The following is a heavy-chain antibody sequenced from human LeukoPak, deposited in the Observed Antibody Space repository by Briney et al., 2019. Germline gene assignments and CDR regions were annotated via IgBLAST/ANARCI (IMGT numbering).Heavy chain of an antibody. CDR1: GGSISSYY. CDR3: ARDGQLRNAFDI. V-gene: IGHV4-59*01. D-gene: IGHD5-24*01. Sequence: SETLSLTCTVSGGSISSYYWSWIRQPPGRGLEWIGYIYYSGSTNYNPSLKSRVTISVDTSKNQLSLKLSSVTAADTAEYYCARDGQLRNAFDIWGQGTMLTVSS. J-gene: IGHJ3*02. CDR2: IYYSGST.